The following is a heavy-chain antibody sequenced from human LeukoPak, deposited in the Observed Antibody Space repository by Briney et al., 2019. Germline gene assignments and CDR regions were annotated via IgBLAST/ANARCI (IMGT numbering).Heavy chain of an antibody. J-gene: IGHJ4*02. CDR3: ARTKADSSGYFPHDY. V-gene: IGHV2-70*11. CDR1: GFSPSTSGMC. CDR2: IDWDDDK. Sequence: SGPALVKPTQTLTLTCTFSGFSPSTSGMCMSWIRQPPGKALEWLGRIDWDDDKYYSTSLKTRLTLSKDTSKNQVVLTMTNVDPEDTATYYCARTKADSSGYFPHDYWGQGTLVTVSS. D-gene: IGHD3-22*01.